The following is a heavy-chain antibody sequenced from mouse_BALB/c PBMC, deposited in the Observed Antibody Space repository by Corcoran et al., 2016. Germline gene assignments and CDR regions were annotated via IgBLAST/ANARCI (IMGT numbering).Heavy chain of an antibody. Sequence: QIQLVQSGPELKKPGETVKISCKASGYTFTNYGMNWVKQAPGKGLKWMGWINTYTGEPTYADDFKARFAFSLETSASTAYLQINNLKNEDTATYCCASYGSRDYWGQGTTLTVSS. J-gene: IGHJ2*01. V-gene: IGHV9-3-1*01. CDR2: INTYTGEP. CDR3: ASYGSRDY. CDR1: GYTFTNYG. D-gene: IGHD1-1*01.